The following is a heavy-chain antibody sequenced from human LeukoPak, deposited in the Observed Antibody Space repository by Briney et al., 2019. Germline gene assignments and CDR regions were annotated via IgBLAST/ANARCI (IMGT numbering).Heavy chain of an antibody. CDR3: ARGRMATIWDY. CDR1: GGSISGYY. Sequence: SETLSLTCTVSGGSISGYYWSWIRQPPGKCLEWIGNIYYSGSTNYNPSLKSRVTISVDTSKNQFSLKLSSVTAADTAVYYCARGRMATIWDYWGQGTLVTVSS. CDR2: IYYSGST. D-gene: IGHD5-24*01. J-gene: IGHJ4*02. V-gene: IGHV4-59*01.